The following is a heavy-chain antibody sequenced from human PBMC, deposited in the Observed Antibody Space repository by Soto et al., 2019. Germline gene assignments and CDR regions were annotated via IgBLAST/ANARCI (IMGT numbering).Heavy chain of an antibody. CDR1: GGTFSSYA. J-gene: IGHJ6*02. CDR3: ARDPDYCSGGSCYSEAGYYGMDV. V-gene: IGHV1-69*13. CDR2: IIPIFGTA. Sequence: ASVKVSCKASGGTFSSYAISWVRQAPGQGLEWMGGIIPIFGTANYAQKFQGRVTITADESTSTAYMELSSLRSEDTAVYYCARDPDYCSGGSCYSEAGYYGMDVWGQGTTVTVSS. D-gene: IGHD2-15*01.